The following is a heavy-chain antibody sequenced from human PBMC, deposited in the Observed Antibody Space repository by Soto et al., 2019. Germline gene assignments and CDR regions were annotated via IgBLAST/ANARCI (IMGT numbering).Heavy chain of an antibody. D-gene: IGHD1-20*01. CDR1: GFTFTSYD. J-gene: IGHJ6*03. CDR2: MNPNSGNT. CDR3: ARGQGYNWNYYYYYYMDV. Sequence: ASVKVSCKASGFTFTSYDIYWVRQSTGQGLEWMGWMNPNSGNTGYAQKFQGRVTMTRNTSISTAYMELSSLRSEDTAVYYCARGQGYNWNYYYYYYMDVWGKGTTVTV. V-gene: IGHV1-8*01.